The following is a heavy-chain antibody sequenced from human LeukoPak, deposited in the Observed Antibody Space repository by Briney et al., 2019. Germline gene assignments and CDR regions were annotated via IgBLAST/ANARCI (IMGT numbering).Heavy chain of an antibody. CDR3: ARSFMGDSSSYIDY. D-gene: IGHD3-22*01. CDR2: IIPIFGTA. V-gene: IGHV1-69*05. Sequence: SVKVSCKASGGTFSSYAISWVRQAPGQGLEWMGRIIPIFGTANYAQKFQGRVTITTDESTSTAYMELSSLGSEDTAVYYCARSFMGDSSSYIDYWGQGTLVTVSS. CDR1: GGTFSSYA. J-gene: IGHJ4*02.